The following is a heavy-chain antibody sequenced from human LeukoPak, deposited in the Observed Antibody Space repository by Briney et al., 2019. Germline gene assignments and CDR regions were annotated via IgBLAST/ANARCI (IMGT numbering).Heavy chain of an antibody. V-gene: IGHV3-30*02. Sequence: GGSLRLSCAASGFTFSSYAMSWVRQAPGKGLEWVAFIRYDGSNKYYADSVKGRFTISRDNSKNTLYLQMNRLRAEDTAVYYCAKDKGFGTGTLDYWGQGTLVTVSS. J-gene: IGHJ4*02. CDR3: AKDKGFGTGTLDY. CDR1: GFTFSSYA. D-gene: IGHD1-1*01. CDR2: IRYDGSNK.